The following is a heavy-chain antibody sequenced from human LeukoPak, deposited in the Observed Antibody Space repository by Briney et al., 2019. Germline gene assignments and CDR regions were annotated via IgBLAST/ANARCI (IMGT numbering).Heavy chain of an antibody. Sequence: ASVKLSCKVSGYTLTELSMDWVRQAPGKGLEWMGGFDPEDGETIYAQKFQGRVTMTEDTSTDTAYMELSSLRSEDTAVYYCATGVDYYGSGIPFDYWGQGTLVTVSS. J-gene: IGHJ4*02. CDR1: GYTLTELS. D-gene: IGHD3-10*01. CDR3: ATGVDYYGSGIPFDY. V-gene: IGHV1-24*01. CDR2: FDPEDGET.